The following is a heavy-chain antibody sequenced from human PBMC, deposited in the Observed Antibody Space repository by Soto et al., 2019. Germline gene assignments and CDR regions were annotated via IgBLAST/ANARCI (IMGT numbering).Heavy chain of an antibody. CDR3: ARLFTGGTHWQYFDY. CDR1: GYSFSSYW. V-gene: IGHV5-51*01. Sequence: GESLKISCKGSGYSFSSYWIAWVRQMPGKGLEWMGILYPGDSDTRYSPSFQGRITISVDKSISAAYLQWSSLKASDTAMYYCARLFTGGTHWQYFDYWGQGTLVTVSS. J-gene: IGHJ4*02. D-gene: IGHD1-26*01. CDR2: LYPGDSDT.